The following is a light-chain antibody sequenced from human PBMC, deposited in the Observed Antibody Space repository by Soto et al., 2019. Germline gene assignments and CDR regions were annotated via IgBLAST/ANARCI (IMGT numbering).Light chain of an antibody. CDR1: QSVSSN. V-gene: IGKV3-15*01. CDR2: GAS. J-gene: IGKJ1*01. CDR3: QQYNNWPLT. Sequence: EIVMTQSPATLSVSPGERATLSCRASQSVSSNLAWYQQKPGQAPRLLIYGASTRATGIPSRFSGSGSGTEVTLTISSLHSEDFAVYYCQQYNNWPLTFGQGTKVEIK.